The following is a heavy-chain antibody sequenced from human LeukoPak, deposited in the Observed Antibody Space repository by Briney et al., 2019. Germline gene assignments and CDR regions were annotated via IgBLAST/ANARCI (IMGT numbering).Heavy chain of an antibody. Sequence: GESLKISCKGSGYSFTSYWIGWVRQMPGKGLEWMGIIYPGDSDTRYSPSFQGQVTISADKSISTAYLQWSSLKASDTAMYYCARQSYGSGSYYYYYYGMDVWGQGTTVTVSS. CDR2: IYPGDSDT. CDR1: GYSFTSYW. D-gene: IGHD3-10*01. J-gene: IGHJ6*02. V-gene: IGHV5-51*01. CDR3: ARQSYGSGSYYYYYYGMDV.